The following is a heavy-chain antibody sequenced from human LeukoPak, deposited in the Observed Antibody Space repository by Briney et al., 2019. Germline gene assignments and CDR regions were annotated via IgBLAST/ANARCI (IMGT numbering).Heavy chain of an antibody. V-gene: IGHV3-30*04. CDR3: AREGTMVRGPSIR. J-gene: IGHJ4*02. CDR2: ISHDGGNK. CDR1: GFTLSRHP. D-gene: IGHD3-10*01. Sequence: GGSLRLSCAASGFTLSRHPIFWVRQAPGKGLEWVAVISHDGGNKYYTDSVKGRFTISRDNAKNTLYLQMNSLRAEDTAVYYCAREGTMVRGPSIRWGQGTLVTVSS.